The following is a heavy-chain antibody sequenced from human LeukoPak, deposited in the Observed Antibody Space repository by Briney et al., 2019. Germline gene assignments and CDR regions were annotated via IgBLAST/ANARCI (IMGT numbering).Heavy chain of an antibody. D-gene: IGHD2-8*01. V-gene: IGHV4-34*01. CDR2: INHSGST. CDR1: GGSLSGYY. CDR3: AWKRGVPRWGNWFDP. Sequence: SETLSLTCAVYGGSLSGYYWSWIRQPPGKGLEWIGEINHSGSTNYNPSLKSRVTISVDTSKNQFSLKLSSVTAADTAVYYCAWKRGVPRWGNWFDPWGQGTLVTVSS. J-gene: IGHJ5*02.